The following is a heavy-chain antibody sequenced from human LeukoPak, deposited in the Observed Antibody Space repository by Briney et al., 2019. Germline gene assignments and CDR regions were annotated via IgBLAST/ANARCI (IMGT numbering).Heavy chain of an antibody. CDR1: GFTFSSYW. CDR2: INRDGSTT. CDR3: ARGPVWGSYRPEYFDY. J-gene: IGHJ4*02. D-gene: IGHD3-16*02. V-gene: IGHV3-74*01. Sequence: GGSLRLSCAASGFTFSSYWMHWVRQAPGKGLVWVSRINRDGSTTSYADSVKGRFTISRDNAKNTLYLQMNTLRAEDTAVYYCARGPVWGSYRPEYFDYWGQGTLVTVSS.